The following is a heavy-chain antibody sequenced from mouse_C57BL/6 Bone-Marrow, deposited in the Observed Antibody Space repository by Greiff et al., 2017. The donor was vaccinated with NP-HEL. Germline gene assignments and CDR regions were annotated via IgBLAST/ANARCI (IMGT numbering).Heavy chain of an antibody. V-gene: IGHV14-3*01. CDR1: GFNIKNTY. CDR3: AIPPYYYGSSPWY. Sequence: VQLQQSVAELVRPGASVKLSCTASGFNIKNTYMHWVKQRPEQGLEWIGRIDPANGNTKYAPKFQGKATITADPSSNTAYLQLSSLTSEDTAIYYCAIPPYYYGSSPWYWGQGTTLTVSS. J-gene: IGHJ2*01. CDR2: IDPANGNT. D-gene: IGHD1-1*01.